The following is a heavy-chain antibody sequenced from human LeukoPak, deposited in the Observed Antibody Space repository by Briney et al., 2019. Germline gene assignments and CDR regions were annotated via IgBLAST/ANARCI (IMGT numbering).Heavy chain of an antibody. D-gene: IGHD3-10*01. V-gene: IGHV1-2*02. CDR1: GYTFTGYY. CDR3: ARGPPEAMVRGPIDP. CDR2: INPNSGGT. J-gene: IGHJ5*02. Sequence: ASVKVSCKASGYTFTGYYMHWVRQAPGQGLEWMGWINPNSGGTNYAQKFQGRVTMTRDTSISTAYMELSRLRSDDTAVYYCARGPPEAMVRGPIDPWGQGTLVTVSS.